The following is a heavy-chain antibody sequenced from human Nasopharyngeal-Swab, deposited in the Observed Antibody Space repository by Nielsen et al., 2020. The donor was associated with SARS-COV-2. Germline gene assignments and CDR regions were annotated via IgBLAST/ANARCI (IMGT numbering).Heavy chain of an antibody. CDR1: GFTFDDYA. V-gene: IGHV3-9*01. Sequence: GGSLRLSCAASGFTFDDYAMHWVRQAPGKGLEWVSGISWNSGSIGYADSVKGRFTISRDNAKNSLYLQMNSLRAEDTAVYYCARAPPPTVSVWFDYWGQGTLVTVSS. CDR2: ISWNSGSI. D-gene: IGHD4-17*01. J-gene: IGHJ4*02. CDR3: ARAPPPTVSVWFDY.